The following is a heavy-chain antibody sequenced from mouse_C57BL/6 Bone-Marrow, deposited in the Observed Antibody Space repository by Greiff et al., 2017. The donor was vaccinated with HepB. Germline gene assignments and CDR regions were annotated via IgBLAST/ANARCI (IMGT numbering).Heavy chain of an antibody. J-gene: IGHJ2*01. CDR3: ARRRYGSSYDYFDY. CDR2: INPNNGGT. Sequence: VQLQQSGPELVKPGASVKIPCKASGYTFTDYNMDWVKQSHGKSLEWIGDINPNNGGTIYNQKFKGKATLTVDKSSSTAYMELRSLTSEDTAVYYCARRRYGSSYDYFDYWGQGTTLTVSS. V-gene: IGHV1-18*01. CDR1: GYTFTDYN. D-gene: IGHD1-1*01.